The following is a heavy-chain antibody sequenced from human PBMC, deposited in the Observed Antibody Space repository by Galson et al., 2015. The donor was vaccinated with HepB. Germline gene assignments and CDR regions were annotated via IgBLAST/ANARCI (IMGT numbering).Heavy chain of an antibody. CDR3: ARGIQLWFDQYYFDY. V-gene: IGHV4-59*01. CDR1: GGSISSYY. D-gene: IGHD5-18*01. CDR2: IYYSGST. Sequence: ETLSLTCTVSGGSISSYYWSWIRQPPGKGLEWIGYIYYSGSTNYNPSLKSRVTISVDTSKNQFSLKLSSVTAADTAVYYCARGIQLWFDQYYFDYWGQGTLVTVSS. J-gene: IGHJ4*02.